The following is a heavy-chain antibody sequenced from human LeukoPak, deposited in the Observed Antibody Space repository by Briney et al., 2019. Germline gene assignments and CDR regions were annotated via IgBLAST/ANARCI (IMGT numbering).Heavy chain of an antibody. D-gene: IGHD5-24*01. Sequence: PGGSLRPSCAASGFTFNNYAMSWVRQAPGKGLEWVSAITGSGGDTDDADSVKGRFTISRDNSKNTLYLQMNSLRVEDTAVYYCAKRSAYNYGYFDYWGQGTLVTVSS. V-gene: IGHV3-23*01. CDR3: AKRSAYNYGYFDY. CDR2: ITGSGGDT. J-gene: IGHJ4*02. CDR1: GFTFNNYA.